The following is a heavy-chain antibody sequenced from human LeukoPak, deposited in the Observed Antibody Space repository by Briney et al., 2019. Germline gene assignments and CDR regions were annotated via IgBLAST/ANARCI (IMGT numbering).Heavy chain of an antibody. Sequence: SETLSLTCAVSGGSISSGGYYWSWIRQPPGKGLEWIGEINHSGSTNYNPSLKSRVTISVDTSKNQFSLKLSSVTAADTAVYYCARGARVLRFLEWLLSAARYFDYWGQGTQVTVSS. CDR2: INHSGST. D-gene: IGHD3-3*01. V-gene: IGHV4-34*01. CDR3: ARGARVLRFLEWLLSAARYFDY. CDR1: GGSISSGGYY. J-gene: IGHJ4*02.